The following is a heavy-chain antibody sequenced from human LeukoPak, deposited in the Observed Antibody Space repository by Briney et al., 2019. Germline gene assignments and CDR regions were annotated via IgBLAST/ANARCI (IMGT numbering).Heavy chain of an antibody. D-gene: IGHD1-1*01. CDR3: ARKGTAQAFDI. J-gene: IGHJ3*02. CDR2: ISAYNGDT. V-gene: IGHV1-18*01. Sequence: ASVKVSCKASGYTFSSYGISWVRQAPGQGLEWMGWISAYNGDTDYARKLQGRVTMSTDTSTSAAYMELRSLRSDDTAVYYCARKGTAQAFDIWGQGTMVTVSS. CDR1: GYTFSSYG.